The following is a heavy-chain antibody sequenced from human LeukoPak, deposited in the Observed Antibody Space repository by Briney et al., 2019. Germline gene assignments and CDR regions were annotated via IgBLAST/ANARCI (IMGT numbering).Heavy chain of an antibody. V-gene: IGHV1-46*01. J-gene: IGHJ5*02. CDR3: ARESYSSGFFDP. D-gene: IGHD6-19*01. Sequence: GASVKVSCKASGYTFTGYYMHWVRQAPGQGLEWMGWINPSGGSTSYAQKFQGRVTMNRDMSTSTVYMELSSLRSEDTAVYSCARESYSSGFFDPWGQGTLVTVSS. CDR1: GYTFTGYY. CDR2: INPSGGST.